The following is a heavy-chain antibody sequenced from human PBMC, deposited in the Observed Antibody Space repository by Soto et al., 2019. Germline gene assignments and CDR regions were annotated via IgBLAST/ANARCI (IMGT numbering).Heavy chain of an antibody. CDR2: IYHSGSP. Sequence: QVQLQESGPGLVKPSGTLSLTCAASSGSIFTTNWWSWVRQSPGRGLQWIGDIYHSGSPKYNPSLKSRDSISIDKSNDRFFLNLTSVTAADTAVYYCARKPDVATAKVGGGYVFDVWGQGTMVTVSS. CDR1: SGSIFTTNW. J-gene: IGHJ3*01. D-gene: IGHD3-16*01. CDR3: ARKPDVATAKVGGGYVFDV. V-gene: IGHV4-4*02.